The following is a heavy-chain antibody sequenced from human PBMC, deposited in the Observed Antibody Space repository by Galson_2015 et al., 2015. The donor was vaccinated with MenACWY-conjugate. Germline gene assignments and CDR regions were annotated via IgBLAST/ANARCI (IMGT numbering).Heavy chain of an antibody. J-gene: IGHJ4*02. V-gene: IGHV6-1*01. Sequence: CAISGDSVSGTTVAWNWIRQSPSRGLEWLGRTDHTSRRHNSYAMSVSRRVTHSPDTSKHQVHLQLNSVTPEDTAVYYCAREVLNIFDSWGQGTLVTVSS. CDR1: GDSVSGTTVA. D-gene: IGHD3-9*01. CDR2: TDHTSRRHN. CDR3: AREVLNIFDS.